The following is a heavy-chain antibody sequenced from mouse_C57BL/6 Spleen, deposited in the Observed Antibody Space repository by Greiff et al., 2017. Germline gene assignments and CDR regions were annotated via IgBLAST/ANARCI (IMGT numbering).Heavy chain of an antibody. D-gene: IGHD1-1*01. J-gene: IGHJ4*01. CDR3: ARGDYYYGSSVRGYAMDY. Sequence: EVQLQQSGPELVKPGASVKISCKASGYTFTDYYMNWVKQSHGKSLEWIGDINPNNGGTSYNQKFKGKATLTVDKSSSTAYMELRSLTSEDSAVYYCARGDYYYGSSVRGYAMDYWGQGTSVTVSS. V-gene: IGHV1-26*01. CDR1: GYTFTDYY. CDR2: INPNNGGT.